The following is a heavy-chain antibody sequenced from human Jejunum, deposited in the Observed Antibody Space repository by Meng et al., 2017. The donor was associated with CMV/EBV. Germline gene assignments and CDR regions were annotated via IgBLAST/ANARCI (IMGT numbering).Heavy chain of an antibody. CDR2: IKQDGSEK. CDR1: GFTFSSYW. D-gene: IGHD3-9*01. Sequence: SGFTFSSYWLTWVRQAPGRGLEWVASIKQDGSEKNYVDSVKSRFTISRDNAKNSLYLQMNNLRAEDTAVYYCAKPIQGRITIFSDWGQGSLVPSPQ. V-gene: IGHV3-7*01. CDR3: AKPIQGRITIFSD. J-gene: IGHJ4*02.